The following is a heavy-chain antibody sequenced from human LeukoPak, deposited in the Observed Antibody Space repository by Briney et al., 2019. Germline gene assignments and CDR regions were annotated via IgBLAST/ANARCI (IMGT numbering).Heavy chain of an antibody. CDR2: IRYDGSNK. Sequence: PGGSLRLSCAASGFTFSSYGMHWVRQAPGKGLEWVAFIRYDGSNKYYADSVKGRFTISRDNSKNTLYLQMNSLRAEDTAVYYCAKESLPYYSSSYFDYWGQGTLVTVSS. D-gene: IGHD6-13*01. V-gene: IGHV3-30*02. CDR3: AKESLPYYSSSYFDY. J-gene: IGHJ4*02. CDR1: GFTFSSYG.